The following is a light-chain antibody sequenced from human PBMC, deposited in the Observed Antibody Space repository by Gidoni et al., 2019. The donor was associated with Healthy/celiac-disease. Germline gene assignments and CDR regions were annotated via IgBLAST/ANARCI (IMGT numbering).Light chain of an antibody. CDR2: DAS. V-gene: IGKV1-33*01. CDR1: QDISNY. Sequence: DIQMTQSPSSLSASVGDRVTITCQASQDISNYLNWYQQKPGKAPKLLIYDASNLETGVPSRFSGSGSGTDFTFTISSLQPEDIATYDCQQYDNLLFGPGTKVDIK. J-gene: IGKJ3*01. CDR3: QQYDNLL.